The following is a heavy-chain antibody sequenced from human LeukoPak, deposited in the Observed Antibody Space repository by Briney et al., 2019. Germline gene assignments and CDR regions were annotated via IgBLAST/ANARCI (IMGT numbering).Heavy chain of an antibody. Sequence: ASVKVSCKTSGYTFSTHEINWVRQAPGQGLEWMGWMNPHSGNTGYAQKFQGRITPTRDITLTRDTSISTTYMELSSLRSEDTAVYYCARGGRFDDASDIWGQGTMVTVSS. CDR1: GYTFSTHE. J-gene: IGHJ3*02. CDR3: ARGGRFDDASDI. D-gene: IGHD3-9*01. CDR2: MNPHSGNT. V-gene: IGHV1-8*01.